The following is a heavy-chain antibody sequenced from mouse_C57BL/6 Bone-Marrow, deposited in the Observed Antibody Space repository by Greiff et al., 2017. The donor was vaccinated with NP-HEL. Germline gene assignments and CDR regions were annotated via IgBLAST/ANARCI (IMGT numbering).Heavy chain of an antibody. J-gene: IGHJ1*03. CDR1: GFTFRSYA. Sequence: DVMLVESGEGLVKPGGSLKLSCAASGFTFRSYAMSWVRQTPEKRLEWVAYISSGGDYIYYADTVKGRFTISRDNARNTLYLQMSSLKSEDTAMYYCTRDSLLLRYWYFDVWGTGTTVTVSS. CDR2: ISSGGDYI. V-gene: IGHV5-9-1*02. D-gene: IGHD1-1*01. CDR3: TRDSLLLRYWYFDV.